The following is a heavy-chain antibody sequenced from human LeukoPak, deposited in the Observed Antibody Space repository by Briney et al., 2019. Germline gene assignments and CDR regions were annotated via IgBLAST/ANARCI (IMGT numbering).Heavy chain of an antibody. D-gene: IGHD2-21*02. J-gene: IGHJ2*01. Sequence: SETLSLTCTVSGGSITSGGYSWNWIRQPPGKGLEWIGYIYHTGNTYYNPSLKSRVTISVDRSKNQFSLKLTSVTAADTAVYYCARAPLQVVVLTTPHNWWFDLWGRGTLVTVSS. CDR2: IYHTGNT. V-gene: IGHV4-30-2*01. CDR1: GGSITSGGYS. CDR3: ARAPLQVVVLTTPHNWWFDL.